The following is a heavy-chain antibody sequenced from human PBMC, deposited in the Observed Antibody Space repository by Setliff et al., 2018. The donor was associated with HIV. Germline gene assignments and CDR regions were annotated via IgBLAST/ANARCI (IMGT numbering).Heavy chain of an antibody. CDR1: GFTFSSYA. D-gene: IGHD1-1*01. V-gene: IGHV3-23*01. CDR2: ISGSGGNT. Sequence: PGGSLRLSCAASGFTFSSYAMSWVRQAPGKGLEWVSAISGSGGNTYYADSVKGRFTISRDNSKNTLYLQMNSLRAENTAIYYCVNRLRGYNKWYYFDYWGQGTLVTVSS. J-gene: IGHJ4*02. CDR3: VNRLRGYNKWYYFDY.